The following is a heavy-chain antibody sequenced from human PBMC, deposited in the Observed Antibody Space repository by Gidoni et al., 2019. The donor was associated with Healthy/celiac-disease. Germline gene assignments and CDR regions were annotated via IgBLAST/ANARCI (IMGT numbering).Heavy chain of an antibody. J-gene: IGHJ3*02. D-gene: IGHD3-3*01. CDR1: GGSIRSGGYY. CDR3: ARASPVRFSAFDI. V-gene: IGHV4-31*03. CDR2: IYYSGST. Sequence: QVQLQESGPGLVKPSQTLSLTCTVPGGSIRSGGYYWSWIRQHPGKGLEWIGYIYYSGSTYYNPSLKSRVTISVDTSKNQFSLKLSSVTAADTAVYYCARASPVRFSAFDIWGQGTMVTVSS.